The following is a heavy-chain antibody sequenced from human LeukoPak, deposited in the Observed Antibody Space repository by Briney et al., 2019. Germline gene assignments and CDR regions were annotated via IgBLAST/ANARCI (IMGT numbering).Heavy chain of an antibody. J-gene: IGHJ6*03. V-gene: IGHV4-59*01. CDR1: GGSISSNY. Sequence: SETLSLTCTVSGGSISSNYWSWIRQPPGKGLEWIGYIYYSGSTNYNPSLKSRVTISVDTSKNQFSLKLSSVTAADTAVYYCARVILIWSGHLYGYYYYMDVWGKGTTVTVSS. CDR2: IYYSGST. CDR3: ARVILIWSGHLYGYYYYMDV. D-gene: IGHD3-3*01.